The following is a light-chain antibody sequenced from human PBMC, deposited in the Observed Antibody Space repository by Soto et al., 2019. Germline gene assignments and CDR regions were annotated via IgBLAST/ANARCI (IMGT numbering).Light chain of an antibody. CDR1: QSISSW. CDR2: KAS. V-gene: IGKV1-5*03. CDR3: QHYNSYSWT. Sequence: DIQMTQSPSTLSASVGDRVTITCRASQSISSWLAWYQQKPGKAPKLLIYKASSLESGVPSRFSGTGSGTEFTLTISSLQPDDFATYYCQHYNSYSWTFGHGTKVEIK. J-gene: IGKJ1*01.